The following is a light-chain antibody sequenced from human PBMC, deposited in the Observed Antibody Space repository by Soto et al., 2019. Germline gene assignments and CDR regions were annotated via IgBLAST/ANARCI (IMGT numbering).Light chain of an antibody. CDR3: SSYTSSLAYV. CDR1: SSDVGGYNY. CDR2: EVS. Sequence: QSALTQPASVSGSPGQSITISCTGTSSDVGGYNYVSWYQQQSGKAPQLMMHEVSNRPSGVSNRFSGSKSGNTASLTISGLQAEDEADYYCSSYTSSLAYVFGIGTKLTVL. V-gene: IGLV2-14*01. J-gene: IGLJ1*01.